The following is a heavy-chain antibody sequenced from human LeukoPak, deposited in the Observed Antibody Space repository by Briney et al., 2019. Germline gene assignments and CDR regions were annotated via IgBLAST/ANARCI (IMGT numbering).Heavy chain of an antibody. Sequence: GGSLRRSCAASGFTFSSYAMSWVRQAPGKGLEWVSAISGSVGSTYYADSVKGRFTISRDNSKNTLYLQMNSLRAEDTAVYYCAKQGQWDTAMVTDYWGQGTLVTVSS. J-gene: IGHJ4*02. CDR2: ISGSVGST. V-gene: IGHV3-23*01. CDR3: AKQGQWDTAMVTDY. CDR1: GFTFSSYA. D-gene: IGHD5-18*01.